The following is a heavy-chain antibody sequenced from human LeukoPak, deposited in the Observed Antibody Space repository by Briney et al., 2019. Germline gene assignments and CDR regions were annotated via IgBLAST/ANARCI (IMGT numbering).Heavy chain of an antibody. CDR3: ARRKGPLAVAAPFDY. CDR1: GGSISSYY. CDR2: IYYSGST. J-gene: IGHJ4*02. Sequence: PSETLSLTCTVSGGSISSYYWSWIRQPPGKGLEWIGYIYYSGSTNYNPSLKSRVTISVDTSKNQFSLKPSSVTAADTAVYYCARRKGPLAVAAPFDYWGQGTLVTVSS. V-gene: IGHV4-59*08. D-gene: IGHD6-19*01.